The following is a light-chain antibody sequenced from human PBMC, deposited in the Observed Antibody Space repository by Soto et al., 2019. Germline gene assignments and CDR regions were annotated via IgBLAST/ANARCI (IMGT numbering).Light chain of an antibody. J-gene: IGKJ1*01. CDR2: ATS. CDR1: QNIRSY. Sequence: DIQMTQSPSSLSASVGDRVTITCRASQNIRSYLNWYQQKPGKAPQLLIYATSSLQTGVPSRFSASGSGKEFTLVISDLQPEDSATYYCQQGYSSRWTSGRGTKVEI. CDR3: QQGYSSRWT. V-gene: IGKV1-39*01.